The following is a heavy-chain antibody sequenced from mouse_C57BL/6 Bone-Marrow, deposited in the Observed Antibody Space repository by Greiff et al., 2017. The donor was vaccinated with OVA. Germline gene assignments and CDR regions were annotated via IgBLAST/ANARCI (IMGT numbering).Heavy chain of an antibody. Sequence: QVQLQQSGAELARPGASVKLSCKASGYTFTSYGISWVKQRTGQGLEWIGEIYPRSGNTYYNEKFKGKATLTADKSSSTAYMELRSLPSEDSAVYFCARRAYYTLFFAYWGQGTLVTVSA. V-gene: IGHV1-81*01. D-gene: IGHD2-12*01. CDR1: GYTFTSYG. CDR3: ARRAYYTLFFAY. CDR2: IYPRSGNT. J-gene: IGHJ3*01.